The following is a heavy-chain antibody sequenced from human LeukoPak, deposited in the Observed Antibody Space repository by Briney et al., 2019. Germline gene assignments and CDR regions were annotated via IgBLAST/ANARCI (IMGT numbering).Heavy chain of an antibody. CDR3: ARFSNDHGVKFDY. D-gene: IGHD4-17*01. CDR2: IYYSGTA. V-gene: IGHV4-31*11. CDR1: GGSISSGGYY. Sequence: SQTLSLTCAVSGGSISSGGYYWSWVRQHPEKGLEWIGYIYYSGTAYYNPSLKSRVTMSVDTSKNQFSLKLDSVTAADTAVYYCARFSNDHGVKFDYWGQGTLVTVSS. J-gene: IGHJ4*02.